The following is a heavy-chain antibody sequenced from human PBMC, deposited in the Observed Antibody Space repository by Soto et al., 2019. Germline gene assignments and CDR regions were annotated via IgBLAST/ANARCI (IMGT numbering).Heavy chain of an antibody. D-gene: IGHD3-3*01. CDR2: INSDGSST. J-gene: IGHJ4*02. Sequence: EVQLVESGGGLVQPGGSLRLSCAASGFTFSSSWMHWVRQAPGKGLFWVSRINSDGSSTIYPESVKGRFTISRDNAKNTLYLQRNSLRAEDTAVYFCAIDAWSTFDYWGQGTLVTVSS. V-gene: IGHV3-74*01. CDR3: AIDAWSTFDY. CDR1: GFTFSSSW.